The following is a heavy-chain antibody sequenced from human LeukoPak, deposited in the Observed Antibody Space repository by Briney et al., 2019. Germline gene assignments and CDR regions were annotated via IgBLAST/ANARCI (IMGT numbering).Heavy chain of an antibody. CDR1: GFTVSSNY. J-gene: IGHJ4*02. Sequence: GGSLRLSCAASGFTVSSNYMSWVRQAPGKGLEWVSVIYSGGSTYYADSVKGRLTISRDNSKNTLYLQMNSLRAEDTAVYYCAREFYDILTGYYGYWGQGTLVTVSS. V-gene: IGHV3-66*01. CDR3: AREFYDILTGYYGY. CDR2: IYSGGST. D-gene: IGHD3-9*01.